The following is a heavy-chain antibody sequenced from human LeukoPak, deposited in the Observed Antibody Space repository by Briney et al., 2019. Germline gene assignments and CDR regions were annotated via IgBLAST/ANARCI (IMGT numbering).Heavy chain of an antibody. Sequence: SETLSLTCTVSGGSISSSSYYWGWIRQPPGKGLEWIGSIYYSGSTYYNPSLKSRVTISVDTSKNQFSLKLSSVTAADTAVYYCARDLIHHDYYYYYGMDVWGQGTTVTVSS. V-gene: IGHV4-39*07. J-gene: IGHJ6*02. CDR1: GGSISSSSYY. D-gene: IGHD1-1*01. CDR3: ARDLIHHDYYYYYGMDV. CDR2: IYYSGST.